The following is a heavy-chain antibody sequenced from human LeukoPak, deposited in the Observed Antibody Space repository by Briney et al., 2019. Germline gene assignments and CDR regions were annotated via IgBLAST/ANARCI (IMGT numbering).Heavy chain of an antibody. CDR2: IIPILGIA. Sequence: GASVKVSCKASGYTFTSYGISWVRQAPGQGLEWMGRIIPILGIANYAQKFQGRVTITADKSTSTAYMELSSLRSEDTAVYYCAREGYSNHEPYYYYYGMDVWGQGTTVTVSS. CDR1: GYTFTSYG. J-gene: IGHJ6*02. D-gene: IGHD4-11*01. CDR3: AREGYSNHEPYYYYYGMDV. V-gene: IGHV1-69*04.